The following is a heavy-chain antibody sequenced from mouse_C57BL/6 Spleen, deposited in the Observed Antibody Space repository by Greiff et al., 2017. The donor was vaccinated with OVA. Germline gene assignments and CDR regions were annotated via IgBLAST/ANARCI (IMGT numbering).Heavy chain of an antibody. CDR1: GYTFTDYE. CDR3: TRGVLRYFDD. D-gene: IGHD1-1*01. J-gene: IGHJ2*01. Sequence: QVQLHQSGAELVRPGASVTLSCKASGYTFTDYEMHWVKQTPVHGLEWIGAIDPETGGTAYNQKFKGKAILTADKSSSTAYMELRSLTAEDSAVYYCTRGVLRYFDDWGQGTTLTVSS. CDR2: IDPETGGT. V-gene: IGHV1-15*01.